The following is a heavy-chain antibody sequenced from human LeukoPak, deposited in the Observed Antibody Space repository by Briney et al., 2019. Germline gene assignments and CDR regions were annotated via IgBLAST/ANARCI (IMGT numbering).Heavy chain of an antibody. D-gene: IGHD3-9*01. CDR1: GYTFTGYY. V-gene: IGHV1-2*02. CDR2: INPNSGGT. Sequence: ASVKVSCKASGYTFTGYYMHWVRQAPGQGLEWMGWINPNSGGTNYAQKFQGRVTMTRDTSISTAYMELSRLRSDDTAVYYCARDKGPDYDILTGYYLPYYYYYMDVWGKGTTVTVSS. J-gene: IGHJ6*03. CDR3: ARDKGPDYDILTGYYLPYYYYYMDV.